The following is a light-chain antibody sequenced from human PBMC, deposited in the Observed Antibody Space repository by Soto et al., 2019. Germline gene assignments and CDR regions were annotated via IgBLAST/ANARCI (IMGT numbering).Light chain of an antibody. J-gene: IGKJ2*01. V-gene: IGKV3-20*01. CDR2: GAS. Sequence: EMVLTQSPGTLSLSPGERATLSCRASQSVSSRYLAWYQQKPGQAPRLLIYGASRRATGIPDRLSGSGSGTDFTLTISKLAPEDFAVYYCQHYGSSPPMSTFGQGTKLEIK. CDR3: QHYGSSPPMST. CDR1: QSVSSRY.